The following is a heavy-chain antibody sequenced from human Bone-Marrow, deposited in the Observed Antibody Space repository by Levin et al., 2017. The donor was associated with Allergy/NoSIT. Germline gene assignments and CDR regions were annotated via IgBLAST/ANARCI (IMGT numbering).Heavy chain of an antibody. CDR3: AREGFYYFDY. V-gene: IGHV3-48*03. J-gene: IGHJ4*02. CDR1: GFTFSSYE. Sequence: GGSLRLSCAASGFTFSSYEMMWVRQAPGEGLEWVSYISRSGDTTYYAGSLKGRFTISRDNARNSVYLQMNSLRAEDTAVYYCAREGFYYFDYWGQGALVTVSS. CDR2: ISRSGDTT.